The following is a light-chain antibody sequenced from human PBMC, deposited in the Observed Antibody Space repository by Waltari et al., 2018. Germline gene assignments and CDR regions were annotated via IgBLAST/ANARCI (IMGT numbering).Light chain of an antibody. J-gene: IGKJ1*01. Sequence: DIQMTQSPSILSASVGDRVTIACRASQSISGWLAWYQQKPGKAPKLLIYDASNLESGVPSRFIGSGSGTEFTLTISSLQPDDFATYYCQQYSGLWTFGQGTKVEIK. CDR2: DAS. CDR3: QQYSGLWT. V-gene: IGKV1-5*01. CDR1: QSISGW.